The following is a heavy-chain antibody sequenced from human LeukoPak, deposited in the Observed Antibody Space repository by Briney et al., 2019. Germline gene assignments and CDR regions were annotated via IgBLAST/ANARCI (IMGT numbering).Heavy chain of an antibody. V-gene: IGHV3-23*01. Sequence: GGSLRLSCAASGFTFSSYAMSWVRQTPGKGLEWVSTIVGSGGRTYYADSVKGRFTISRDNSKNTLFLQMNSLTVEDTAVYYCAREMDTATLPHAFDIWGQGTMVTVSS. J-gene: IGHJ3*02. CDR2: IVGSGGRT. D-gene: IGHD5-18*01. CDR1: GFTFSSYA. CDR3: AREMDTATLPHAFDI.